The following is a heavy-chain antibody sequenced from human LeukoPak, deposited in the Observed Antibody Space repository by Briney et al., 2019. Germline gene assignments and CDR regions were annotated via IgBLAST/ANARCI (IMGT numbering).Heavy chain of an antibody. CDR3: GRAFPPLRTSSAGDL. CDR1: GFTFSDYD. J-gene: IGHJ4*02. D-gene: IGHD3-16*01. Sequence: PGGSLRLSCSASGFTFSDYDMNWVRQAPGKGLEWVSSISYLSTHVYYGDSVKGRFSISRDNVKNSRYLQMNSLGAEDTAIYYCGRAFPPLRTSSAGDLWGQGILVTVSS. CDR2: ISYLSTHV. V-gene: IGHV3-21*01.